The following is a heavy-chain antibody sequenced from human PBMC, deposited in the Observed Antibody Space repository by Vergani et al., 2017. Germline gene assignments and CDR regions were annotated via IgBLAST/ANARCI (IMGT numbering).Heavy chain of an antibody. V-gene: IGHV3-74*02. CDR1: GFTFSSYW. CDR3: AKIWSSEELEPRTGAQFDY. CDR2: ITSDGSST. D-gene: IGHD1-1*01. Sequence: EVQLLESGGGLVQPGGSLRLSCAASGFTFSSYWMHWVRQAPGKGLVWVSRITSDGSSTSYADSVKGRFTISRDNSKNTLYLQMNSLRAEDTAVYYCAKIWSSEELEPRTGAQFDYWGQGTLVTVSS. J-gene: IGHJ4*02.